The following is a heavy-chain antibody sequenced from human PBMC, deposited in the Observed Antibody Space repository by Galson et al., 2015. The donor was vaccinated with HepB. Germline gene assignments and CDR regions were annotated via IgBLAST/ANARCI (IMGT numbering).Heavy chain of an antibody. Sequence: SLRLSCAASGLTFSSYHMHWVRQAPGKGLEWMAFIRSDGSKKYYTESVRGRFTISRDNSKNTLYLQMNSLRPEDTAVYYCASRTGGWALDYWGQGTLVTVPS. V-gene: IGHV3-30*02. D-gene: IGHD6-19*01. J-gene: IGHJ4*02. CDR3: ASRTGGWALDY. CDR1: GLTFSSYH. CDR2: IRSDGSKK.